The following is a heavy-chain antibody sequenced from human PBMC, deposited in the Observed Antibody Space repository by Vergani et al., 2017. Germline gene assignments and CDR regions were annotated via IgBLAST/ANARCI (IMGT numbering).Heavy chain of an antibody. CDR2: ISGSGGST. V-gene: IGHV3-23*04. CDR3: AKGGEGYCSSXSCAHYYYYYYMDV. Sequence: EVDLVESGGGLAQPGGSLRLSCAASGFTFSSYAMSWVRQAPGKGLEWVSSISGSGGSTYYAASVKGRFNISRDNSKNTLYLQMNSLRAEDTAVYYCAKGGEGYCSSXSCAHYYYYYYMDVWGKGTTVTVSS. J-gene: IGHJ6*03. D-gene: IGHD2-2*01. CDR1: GFTFSSYA.